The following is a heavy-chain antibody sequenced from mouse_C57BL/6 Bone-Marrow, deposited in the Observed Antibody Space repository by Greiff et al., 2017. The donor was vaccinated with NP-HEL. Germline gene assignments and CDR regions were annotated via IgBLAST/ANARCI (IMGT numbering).Heavy chain of an antibody. D-gene: IGHD1-1*01. V-gene: IGHV2-2*01. J-gene: IGHJ4*01. Sequence: VKLQESGPGLVQPSQSLSITCTVSGFSLTSYGVHWVRQSPGKGLEWLGVIWSGGSTDYNAAFISRLSISKDNSKSQVFFKMNSLQADDTAIYYCARKDGRRGYYAMDYWGQGTSVTVSS. CDR1: GFSLTSYG. CDR2: IWSGGST. CDR3: ARKDGRRGYYAMDY.